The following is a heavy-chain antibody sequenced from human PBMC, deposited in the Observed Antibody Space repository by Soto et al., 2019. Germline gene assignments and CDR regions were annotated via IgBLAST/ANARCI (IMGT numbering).Heavy chain of an antibody. Sequence: QVQLVESGGGVVQPGASLTLSCMTSGFTFSTYGMHWVRQAPGKGLEWVAVISYGGHNKYYADSVKGRFTISRDKSKDTLFLQMNSLTPADTAMYYCAKDLDYIYRAWGQGTLVTVSS. CDR3: AKDLDYIYRA. CDR2: ISYGGHNK. J-gene: IGHJ5*02. V-gene: IGHV3-30*18. D-gene: IGHD4-4*01. CDR1: GFTFSTYG.